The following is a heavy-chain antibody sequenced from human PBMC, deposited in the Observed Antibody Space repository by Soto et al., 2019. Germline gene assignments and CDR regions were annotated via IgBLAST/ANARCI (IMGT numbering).Heavy chain of an antibody. J-gene: IGHJ3*02. CDR3: ARTTIGYDGSGSRGAFDI. D-gene: IGHD3-22*01. Sequence: ESGPTLVNPTQTLTLTCTFSGFSLSTSGMCVSWIRQPPGKALEWLALIDWDDDKYYSTSLKTRLTISKDTSKNQVVLTMTNMDPVDTATYYCARTTIGYDGSGSRGAFDIWGQGTMVTVSS. CDR2: IDWDDDK. CDR1: GFSLSTSGMC. V-gene: IGHV2-70*01.